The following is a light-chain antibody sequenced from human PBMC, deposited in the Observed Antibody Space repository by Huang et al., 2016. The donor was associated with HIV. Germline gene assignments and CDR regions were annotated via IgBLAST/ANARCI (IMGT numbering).Light chain of an antibody. CDR1: QSVSTY. Sequence: EVVMTQSPVTLSLSPGERATLSCRASQSVSTYLAWYQQKPGQAPRLLIYGASTRATNIPARFSGSGSGTEFTLTISGLQSEDFAIYYCQQYNDWPPLTFGGGTKVEIK. J-gene: IGKJ4*01. CDR3: QQYNDWPPLT. CDR2: GAS. V-gene: IGKV3-15*01.